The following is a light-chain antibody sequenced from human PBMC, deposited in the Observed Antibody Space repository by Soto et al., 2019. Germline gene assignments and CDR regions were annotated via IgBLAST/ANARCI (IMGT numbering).Light chain of an antibody. CDR3: QQTYSTPWT. V-gene: IGKV1-39*01. Sequence: DIQMTQSPSSLSASVGDRVTITCRPSQIISSYLNWYQQKPGKAPKLLIYGASNLQSGVPSRISGTTSGTGFTLTISSLQPEDFATYYCQQTYSTPWTFGQGTKVEVK. CDR2: GAS. CDR1: QIISSY. J-gene: IGKJ1*01.